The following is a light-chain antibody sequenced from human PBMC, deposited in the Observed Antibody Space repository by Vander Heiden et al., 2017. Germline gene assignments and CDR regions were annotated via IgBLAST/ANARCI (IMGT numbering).Light chain of an antibody. J-gene: IGKJ1*01. CDR3: QQSNSYLGT. V-gene: IGKV1-5*03. CDR1: QGIGNW. CDR2: KAS. Sequence: DIQMTQSPSTLSASVGDRVTITCRASQGIGNWLAWYQQRHGKAPKLLIYKASTLETGVPPRFSGSGSGTDFTLTISSLQPDDFAIYYCQQSNSYLGTFGHGTRVEIK.